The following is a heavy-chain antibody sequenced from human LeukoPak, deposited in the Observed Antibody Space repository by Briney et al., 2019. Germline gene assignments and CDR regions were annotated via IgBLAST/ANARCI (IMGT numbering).Heavy chain of an antibody. D-gene: IGHD6-19*01. Sequence: SETLSLTCTVSGGSISSSSYYWGWIRQPPGKGLEWIGSIYYSGSTYYNPSLKSRVTISVDTSKNQFSLKLSSVTAADTAVYYCARDPWHSSGWYGGGDYWGQGTLVTVSS. V-gene: IGHV4-39*02. J-gene: IGHJ4*02. CDR2: IYYSGST. CDR3: ARDPWHSSGWYGGGDY. CDR1: GGSISSSSYY.